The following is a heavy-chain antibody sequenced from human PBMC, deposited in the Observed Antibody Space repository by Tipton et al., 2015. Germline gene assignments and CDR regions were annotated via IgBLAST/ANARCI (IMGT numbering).Heavy chain of an antibody. V-gene: IGHV3-48*03. CDR1: GFSFDIHD. CDR2: ITSGGDSL. D-gene: IGHD3-10*01. Sequence: GSLRLSCAASGFSFDIHDMNWVRQAPGKGLEWVSHITSGGDSLNYADSVKGRFTISRDNAKNTLYLQMNSLRDEDTAVYYCARDHYIGVYNWFDPWGQGTLVTASS. J-gene: IGHJ5*02. CDR3: ARDHYIGVYNWFDP.